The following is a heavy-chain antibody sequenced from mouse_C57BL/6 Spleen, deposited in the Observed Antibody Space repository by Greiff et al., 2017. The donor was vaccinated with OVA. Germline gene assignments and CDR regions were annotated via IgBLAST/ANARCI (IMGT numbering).Heavy chain of an antibody. D-gene: IGHD3-2*02. Sequence: QVQLQQPGAELVMPGASVKLSCKASGYTFTSYWMHWVKQRPGPGLGWIGEIDPSDSYTNYNQKFKGKSTLTVDKSSSTAYMQLSSLTSEDSAVYYCASLTAQATNYYAMDYWGQGTSVTVSS. CDR2: IDPSDSYT. CDR1: GYTFTSYW. V-gene: IGHV1-69*01. CDR3: ASLTAQATNYYAMDY. J-gene: IGHJ4*01.